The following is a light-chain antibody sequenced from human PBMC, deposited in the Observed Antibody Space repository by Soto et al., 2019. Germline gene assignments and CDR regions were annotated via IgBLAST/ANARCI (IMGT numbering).Light chain of an antibody. J-gene: IGKJ1*01. Sequence: EIVMTQSPATLSVSPGERATLSCRASQSVGSNLAWYQQKPGQAPRLLIYGAYTRATGIPARFSGSGSGTEFTLTISSLQSEDFAIYFCQQYNNWPPDRTFGQGTEVEIK. CDR3: QQYNNWPPDRT. CDR2: GAY. CDR1: QSVGSN. V-gene: IGKV3-15*01.